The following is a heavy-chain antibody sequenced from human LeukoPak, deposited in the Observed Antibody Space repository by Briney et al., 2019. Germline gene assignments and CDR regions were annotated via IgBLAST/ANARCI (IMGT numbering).Heavy chain of an antibody. CDR3: ARVGDHFHWYLDL. J-gene: IGHJ2*01. Sequence: PGGSLTLSCAASGFTVSTNYMNWVRQAPGKGLEWVSIPYSGSDTYYADSVKGRFTISRDSSKNILSLQMNNLRAEDTAVYYCARVGDHFHWYLDLWGRGTLVTVSS. CDR2: PYSGSDT. D-gene: IGHD3-10*01. CDR1: GFTVSTNY. V-gene: IGHV3-53*01.